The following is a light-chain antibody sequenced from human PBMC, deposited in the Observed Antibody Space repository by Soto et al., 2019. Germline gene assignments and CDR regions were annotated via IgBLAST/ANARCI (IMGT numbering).Light chain of an antibody. J-gene: IGKJ1*01. Sequence: DIQMTQSPSSLSASVGDRVTITCRASQSISSFLNWHQQKPGKAPKVLIYAASSLQSGVPSRFSGSGSGTDFTLTISSLQPEDFATYYCQQSYTTPPTFGQGTKVAIQ. CDR1: QSISSF. CDR3: QQSYTTPPT. CDR2: AAS. V-gene: IGKV1-39*01.